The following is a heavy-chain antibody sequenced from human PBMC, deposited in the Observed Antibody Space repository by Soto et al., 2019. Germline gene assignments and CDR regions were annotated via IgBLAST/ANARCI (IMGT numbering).Heavy chain of an antibody. D-gene: IGHD3-10*01. J-gene: IGHJ4*02. CDR1: GFTFSSYA. CDR3: AKDGESVGYYYGSGTPVGYFDY. CDR2: ISGSGGST. V-gene: IGHV3-23*01. Sequence: EVQLLESGGGLVQPGGSLRLSCAASGFTFSSYAMSWVRQAPGKGLEWVSAISGSGGSTYYADSVKGRFTISRDNSKNTLYLQMNSLRAEDTAVYYCAKDGESVGYYYGSGTPVGYFDYWGQGTLVTVSS.